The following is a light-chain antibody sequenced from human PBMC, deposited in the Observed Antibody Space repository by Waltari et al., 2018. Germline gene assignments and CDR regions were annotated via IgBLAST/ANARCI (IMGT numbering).Light chain of an antibody. CDR2: AAS. CDR1: QGISSY. CDR3: QQLNSYPSVT. V-gene: IGKV1-9*01. J-gene: IGKJ5*01. Sequence: IQLTQSPSSLSASVGDRVTIPGRASQGISSYLAWYQQKPGKAPKLLIYAASTLQSGVPSRFSGSGSGTDFSLTISSLQPEDFATYYCQQLNSYPSVTFGQGTRLEVK.